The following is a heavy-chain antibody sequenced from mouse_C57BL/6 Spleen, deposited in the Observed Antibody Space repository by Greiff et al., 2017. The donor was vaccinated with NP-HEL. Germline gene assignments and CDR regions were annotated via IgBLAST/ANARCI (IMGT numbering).Heavy chain of an antibody. CDR2: IWSGGST. J-gene: IGHJ4*01. V-gene: IGHV2-2*01. CDR3: ARNGAYDGYAMDY. CDR1: GFSLTSYG. Sequence: VHLVESGPGLVQPSQSLSITCTVSGFSLTSYGVHWVRQSPGKGLEWLGVIWSGGSTDYNAAFISRLSISKDNSKSQVFFKMNSLQADDTAIYYCARNGAYDGYAMDYWGQGTSVTVSS. D-gene: IGHD2-12*01.